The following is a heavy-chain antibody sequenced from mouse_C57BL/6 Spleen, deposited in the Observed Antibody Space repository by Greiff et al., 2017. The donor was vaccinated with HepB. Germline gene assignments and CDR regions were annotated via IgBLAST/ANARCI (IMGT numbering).Heavy chain of an antibody. Sequence: QVQLQQPGAELVKPGASVKLSCKASGYTFTSYWMHWVKQRPGQGLEWIGMIHPNSGSTNYNEKFKSKATLTVDKSSSTAYMQLSSLTSEDSAVYYCARRRDGSSYWYFDVGGTGTTVTVSS. CDR3: ARRRDGSSYWYFDV. CDR1: GYTFTSYW. V-gene: IGHV1-64*01. J-gene: IGHJ1*03. CDR2: IHPNSGST. D-gene: IGHD1-1*01.